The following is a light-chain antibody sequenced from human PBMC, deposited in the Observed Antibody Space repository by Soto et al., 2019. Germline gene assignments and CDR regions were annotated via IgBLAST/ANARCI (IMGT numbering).Light chain of an antibody. CDR3: QQYFSYPLT. Sequence: DIQMTQSPSTLSASVGDRVIITCRASQSLGTGLAWYQQKPGTAPVLLIYDVSRLESGVPSRFSGRGSGTEFTLTISSLQPDDFATYYCQQYFSYPLTFGGGTKVEIK. V-gene: IGKV1-5*01. J-gene: IGKJ4*01. CDR1: QSLGTG. CDR2: DVS.